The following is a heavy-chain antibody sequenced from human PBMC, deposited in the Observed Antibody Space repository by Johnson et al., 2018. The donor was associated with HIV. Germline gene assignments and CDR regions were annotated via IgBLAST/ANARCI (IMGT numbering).Heavy chain of an antibody. J-gene: IGHJ3*02. CDR3: AREEVVVAATQDDAFDI. Sequence: VQLVESGGGLVQPGGSLRLSCAASGFTFSHAWMTWVRQAPGKGLEWVGRIKSKTDGGTTDYAAPVKGRFTISRDNSKNTLYLQMNSLRAEDTAVYYCAREEVVVAATQDDAFDIWGQGTMVTVSS. D-gene: IGHD2-15*01. CDR2: IKSKTDGGTT. CDR1: GFTFSHAW. V-gene: IGHV3-15*01.